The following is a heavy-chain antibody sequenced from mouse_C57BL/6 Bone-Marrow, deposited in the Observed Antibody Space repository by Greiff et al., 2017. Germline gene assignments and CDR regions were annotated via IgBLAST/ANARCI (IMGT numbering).Heavy chain of an antibody. CDR2: IYPRSGNT. CDR3: ASLLRSSGDY. CDR1: GYTFTSYG. V-gene: IGHV1-81*01. D-gene: IGHD1-1*01. Sequence: VQGVESGAELARPGASVKLSCKASGYTFTSYGISWVKQRTGQGLEWIGEIYPRSGNTYYNEKFKGKATLTADKSSSTAYMELRSLTSEDSAVYFCASLLRSSGDYWGQGTTLTVSS. J-gene: IGHJ2*01.